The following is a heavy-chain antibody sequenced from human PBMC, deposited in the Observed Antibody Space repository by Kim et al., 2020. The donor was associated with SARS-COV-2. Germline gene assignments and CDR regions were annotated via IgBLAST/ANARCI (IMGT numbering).Heavy chain of an antibody. J-gene: IGHJ2*01. D-gene: IGHD5-12*01. Sequence: SETLSLTCTVSGGSISSGSYYWSWIRQPAGKGLEWIGRIYTSGSTNYNPSLKSRVTISVDTSKNQFSLKLSSVTAADTAVYYCARDPSLWLLFDLWGRGTLVTVSS. CDR2: IYTSGST. CDR1: GGSISSGSYY. CDR3: ARDPSLWLLFDL. V-gene: IGHV4-61*02.